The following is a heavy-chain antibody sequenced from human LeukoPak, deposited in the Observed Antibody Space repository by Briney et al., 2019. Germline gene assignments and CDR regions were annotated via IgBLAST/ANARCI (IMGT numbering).Heavy chain of an antibody. Sequence: PGGSLRLSCAAFGFTFDDYAMHWVRQAPGKGLEWVSGISWNSGSIGYADSVKGRFTISRDNAKTSLYLQMNSLRAEDTALYYCAKDFADDYYDSSGYSRWGQGTLVTVSS. CDR2: ISWNSGSI. J-gene: IGHJ4*02. D-gene: IGHD3-22*01. CDR1: GFTFDDYA. V-gene: IGHV3-9*01. CDR3: AKDFADDYYDSSGYSR.